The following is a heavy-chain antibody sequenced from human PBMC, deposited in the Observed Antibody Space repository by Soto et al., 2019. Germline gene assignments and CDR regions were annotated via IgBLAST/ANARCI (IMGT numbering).Heavy chain of an antibody. Sequence: EVQLVESGGGLVQPGRSLRLSCAASGFTFDDYAMHWVRQAPGEGLEWVSGISWNSGSIGYADSVKGRFTISRDNAKNSLYLQMNSLRAEDTALYYCAKGHYDSSGYLESDAFDIWGQGTMVTVSS. CDR1: GFTFDDYA. D-gene: IGHD3-22*01. CDR3: AKGHYDSSGYLESDAFDI. CDR2: ISWNSGSI. J-gene: IGHJ3*02. V-gene: IGHV3-9*01.